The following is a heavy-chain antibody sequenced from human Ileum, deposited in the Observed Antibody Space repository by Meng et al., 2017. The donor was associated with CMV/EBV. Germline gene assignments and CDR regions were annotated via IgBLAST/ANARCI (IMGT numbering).Heavy chain of an antibody. Sequence: LSCAASGFMFRAYGMHWVRQAPGKGLEWVAFIWYDGNEKRYGDSVKGRVTISRDNSKNTVYLQMDSLRSDDTAVYYCAKDTEAFDTWGQGTMVTVSS. CDR2: IWYDGNEK. CDR3: AKDTEAFDT. J-gene: IGHJ3*02. V-gene: IGHV3-30*02. D-gene: IGHD4-11*01. CDR1: GFMFRAYG.